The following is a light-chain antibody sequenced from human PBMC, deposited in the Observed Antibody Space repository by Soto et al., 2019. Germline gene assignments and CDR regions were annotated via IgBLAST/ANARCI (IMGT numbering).Light chain of an antibody. CDR3: QQSYSTQYT. V-gene: IGKV1-39*01. CDR1: QSISSY. CDR2: AAS. Sequence: DIQMTQSPSSQSASVGDRVTITCRASQSISSYLNWYQQKPGKAPKLLIYAASSLQSGVPSRFSGSGSGTEFTLTISSLQHEDFATYYCQQSYSTQYTFGQGTKLEIK. J-gene: IGKJ2*01.